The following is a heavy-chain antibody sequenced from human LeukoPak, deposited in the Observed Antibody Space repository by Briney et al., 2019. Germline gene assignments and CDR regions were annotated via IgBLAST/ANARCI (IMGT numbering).Heavy chain of an antibody. CDR2: INPKSGDT. D-gene: IGHD3-10*01. V-gene: IGHV1-2*02. J-gene: IGHJ4*02. CDR3: ARDTSDGG. CDR1: GYTFSDHY. Sequence: ASVKVSCKASGYTFSDHYIQRVRQAPGQGLEWMRWINPKSGDTKFPQNHQGRVTLTRDTSINTAYMEVSRLTSDDTAVYYCARDTSDGGWGQGTLVTVSS.